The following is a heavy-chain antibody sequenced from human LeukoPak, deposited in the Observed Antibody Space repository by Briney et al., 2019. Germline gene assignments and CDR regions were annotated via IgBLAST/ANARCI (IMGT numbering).Heavy chain of an antibody. J-gene: IGHJ6*02. CDR3: AGSIRNYYYYGMDV. V-gene: IGHV4-59*08. CDR1: GGSVSSYY. D-gene: IGHD2-21*01. CDR2: IYYSGST. Sequence: SETLSLTCTVSGGSVSSYYWSWIRRPPGKGLEWLGYIYYSGSTNYNPSLKSRVTVSVDTSKNQFSLKLSSVTAADTAVYYCAGSIRNYYYYGMDVWGQGTTVTVSS.